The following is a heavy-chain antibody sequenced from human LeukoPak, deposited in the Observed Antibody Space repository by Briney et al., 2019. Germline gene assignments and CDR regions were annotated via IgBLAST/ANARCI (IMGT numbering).Heavy chain of an antibody. V-gene: IGHV3-21*01. J-gene: IGHJ4*02. CDR2: ISSSSSYI. CDR1: GFTLSSYS. D-gene: IGHD6-13*01. Sequence: PGGSLRLSCAASGFTLSSYSMNWVRQAPGKGLEWVSSISSSSSYIYYADSVKGRFTISRDNAKNSLYLRMNSLRAEDTAVYYCAREGHRIAAAGANDYWGQGTLVTVSS. CDR3: AREGHRIAAAGANDY.